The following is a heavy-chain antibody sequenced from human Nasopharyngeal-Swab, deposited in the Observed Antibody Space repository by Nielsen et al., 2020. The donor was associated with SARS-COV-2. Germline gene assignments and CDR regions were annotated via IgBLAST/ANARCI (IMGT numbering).Heavy chain of an antibody. CDR1: GFTFSSYS. CDR2: ISSSSSTI. V-gene: IGHV3-48*04. Sequence: GGSLRLSCAASGFTFSSYSMNWVRQAPGKGLEWVSYISSSSSTIYYADSVEGRFTISRDNAKNSLYLQMNSLRAEDTAVYYCARDGGDYYGSGSYLPHMDVWGKGTTVTVSS. J-gene: IGHJ6*03. CDR3: ARDGGDYYGSGSYLPHMDV. D-gene: IGHD3-10*01.